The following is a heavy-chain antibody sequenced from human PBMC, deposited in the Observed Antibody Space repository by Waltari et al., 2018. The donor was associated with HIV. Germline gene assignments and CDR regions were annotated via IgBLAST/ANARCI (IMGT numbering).Heavy chain of an antibody. V-gene: IGHV4-39*07. CDR1: GGSISSSSYY. CDR2: IYYSGST. Sequence: QLQLQESGPGLVKPSETLSLTCTVSGGSISSSSYYWGWIRQPPGKGLEWIGSIYYSGSTYYNPSLKSRVTISVDTSKNQFSLKLSSVTAADTAVYYCAREPYYYDSSGYPLYFDYWGQGTLVTVSS. CDR3: AREPYYYDSSGYPLYFDY. J-gene: IGHJ4*02. D-gene: IGHD3-22*01.